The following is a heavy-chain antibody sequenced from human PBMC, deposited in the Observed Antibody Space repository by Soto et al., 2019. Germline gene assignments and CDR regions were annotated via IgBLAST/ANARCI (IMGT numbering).Heavy chain of an antibody. CDR1: GLSLSTNGMG. CDR3: AQRRVAAAVYFDY. D-gene: IGHD2-15*01. Sequence: SGATLVNAARTLTLACTFSGLSLSTNGMGVGWVRQPPGKALEWLALIYWDDGKRYSPSLKNRLTITKDTSKNQVVLTMTNVDYVDTATYYCAQRRVAAAVYFDYWGQGTLVTVSS. CDR2: IYWDDGK. J-gene: IGHJ4*02. V-gene: IGHV2-5*02.